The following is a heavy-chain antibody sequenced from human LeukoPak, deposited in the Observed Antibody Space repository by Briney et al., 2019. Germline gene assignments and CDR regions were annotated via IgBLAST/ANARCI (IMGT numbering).Heavy chain of an antibody. Sequence: VASVKVSCKASGYTFTGYYMHWVRQAPGQGLEWMGWINPNSGGTNYAQKFQGRVTMTRDTSTSTVYMELSSLRSEDTAVYYCARDGSGSFGDFDYWGQGTLVTVSS. CDR1: GYTFTGYY. V-gene: IGHV1-2*02. D-gene: IGHD3-10*01. CDR2: INPNSGGT. CDR3: ARDGSGSFGDFDY. J-gene: IGHJ4*02.